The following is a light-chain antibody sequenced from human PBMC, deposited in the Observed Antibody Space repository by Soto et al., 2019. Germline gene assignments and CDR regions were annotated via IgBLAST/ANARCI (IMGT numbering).Light chain of an antibody. Sequence: IRLTQSPGTLSLYPGERATLSCGASQSVTSNYLAWYQQKPGQAPRLLIFGASIRVTGIPDRFIGSGSGTDFTLTISRLEPEDFAVYYCQHYVTSLTTFGQGTKVDIK. CDR2: GAS. V-gene: IGKV3-20*01. J-gene: IGKJ1*01. CDR1: QSVTSNY. CDR3: QHYVTSLTT.